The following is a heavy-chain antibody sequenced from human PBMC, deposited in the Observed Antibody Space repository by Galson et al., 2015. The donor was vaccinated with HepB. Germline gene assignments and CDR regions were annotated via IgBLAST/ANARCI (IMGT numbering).Heavy chain of an antibody. CDR1: GFTFSGYS. J-gene: IGHJ4*02. CDR2: IDSSGSTT. Sequence: LRLSCAASGFTFSGYSMNWVRQAPGKGLEWISYIDSSGSTTSYPDSVKGRFTVSRDNAKNLLYLQMNSLRDEDTAVYYCARSKWIEAAECSHWGQGTLVTVSS. D-gene: IGHD6-13*01. V-gene: IGHV3-48*02. CDR3: ARSKWIEAAECSH.